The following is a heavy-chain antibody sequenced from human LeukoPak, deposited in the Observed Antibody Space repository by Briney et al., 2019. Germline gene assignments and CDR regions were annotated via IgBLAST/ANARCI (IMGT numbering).Heavy chain of an antibody. CDR3: ARDLGYDSSGYWY. Sequence: ASVKVSCKASGYTFTGYYMHWVRQAPGQGLEWMGWINPNSGGTNYAQKFQGRVTMTRDTSISTAYMELSRLTSDDMAVYYCARDLGYDSSGYWYWGQGTLVTVSS. CDR2: INPNSGGT. V-gene: IGHV1-2*02. J-gene: IGHJ4*02. D-gene: IGHD3-22*01. CDR1: GYTFTGYY.